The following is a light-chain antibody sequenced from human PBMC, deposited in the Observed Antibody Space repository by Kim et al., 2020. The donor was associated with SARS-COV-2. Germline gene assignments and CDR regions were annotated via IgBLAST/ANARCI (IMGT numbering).Light chain of an antibody. CDR2: EAY. Sequence: SASLEEKVTITCQESQDISNYLNWFQHKPGKAPKLLIYEAYNLETGVPSRFSGSGSGTDFTLSISSQQPEDIATYYCQQNDNPLYSFAQGTKLEIK. V-gene: IGKV1-33*01. CDR1: QDISNY. CDR3: QQNDNPLYS. J-gene: IGKJ2*03.